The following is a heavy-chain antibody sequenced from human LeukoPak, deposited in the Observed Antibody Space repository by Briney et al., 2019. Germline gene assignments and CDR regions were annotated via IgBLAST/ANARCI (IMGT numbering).Heavy chain of an antibody. CDR1: GGSISSYY. J-gene: IGHJ4*02. CDR3: ARSQWLGHFDY. D-gene: IGHD6-19*01. Sequence: SETLSLTCTVSGGSISSYYWSWIRQPPGKGLEWIGYIYYSGSTNYNPSLKSRVTISVDTSKNRFSLKLSSVTAADTAVYYCARSQWLGHFDYWGQGTLVTVSS. V-gene: IGHV4-59*08. CDR2: IYYSGST.